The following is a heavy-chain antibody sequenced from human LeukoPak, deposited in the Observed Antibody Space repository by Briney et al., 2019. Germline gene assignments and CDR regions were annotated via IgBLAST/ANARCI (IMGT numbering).Heavy chain of an antibody. Sequence: HPGGSLRLSCAASGFTFSRYGMHWVRQAPGKGLEWVAVVSSDGGTTYYADSVKGRFTISRDNAKNSLYLQMNSLRAEDTAVYYCARDRVRQRGDYWGQGTLVTVSS. CDR2: VSSDGGTT. CDR1: GFTFSRYG. D-gene: IGHD6-25*01. CDR3: ARDRVRQRGDY. J-gene: IGHJ4*02. V-gene: IGHV3-30*03.